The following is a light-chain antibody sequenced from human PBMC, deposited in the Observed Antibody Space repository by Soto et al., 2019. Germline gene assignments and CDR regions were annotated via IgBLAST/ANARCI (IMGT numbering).Light chain of an antibody. CDR3: QHYNPWPG. CDR1: QSVSSN. Sequence: EIVMTQFPATLSVSPGERATLYCRASQSVSSNLAWYQQKPGQAPRLLIYGASTRATGIPVRFSGSGSGTEFTLTINGLQSEDFVVYYCQHYNPWPGFGQGTKLEIK. J-gene: IGKJ2*03. CDR2: GAS. V-gene: IGKV3-15*01.